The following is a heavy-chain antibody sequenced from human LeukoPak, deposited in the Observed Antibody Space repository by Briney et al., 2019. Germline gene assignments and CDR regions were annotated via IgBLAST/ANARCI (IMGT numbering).Heavy chain of an antibody. D-gene: IGHD6-13*01. V-gene: IGHV1-2*02. J-gene: IGHJ4*02. CDR1: GYTFTAYD. Sequence: ASVKVSCKASGYTFTAYDMHWVRQAPGQGLEWMGWITPSHGGATYMQKFRGRVTMTRDTPINTAYMELSSLTSDDTAVYYCARVPGFGCSTWKIDYWGQGTLVTASS. CDR2: ITPSHGGA. CDR3: ARVPGFGCSTWKIDY.